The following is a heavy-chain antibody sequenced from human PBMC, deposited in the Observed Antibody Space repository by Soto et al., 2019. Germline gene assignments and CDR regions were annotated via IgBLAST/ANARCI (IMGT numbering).Heavy chain of an antibody. CDR1: GFTFSSYS. D-gene: IGHD2-2*01. Sequence: AGGSLRLSCAASGFTFSSYSMNWVRQAPGKGLEWVSSISSSSSYIYYADSVKGRFTISRDNAKNSLYLQMNSLRAEDTAVYYCARVVVPAAMKNWFDPWGQGTLVTVSS. J-gene: IGHJ5*02. CDR2: ISSSSSYI. CDR3: ARVVVPAAMKNWFDP. V-gene: IGHV3-21*01.